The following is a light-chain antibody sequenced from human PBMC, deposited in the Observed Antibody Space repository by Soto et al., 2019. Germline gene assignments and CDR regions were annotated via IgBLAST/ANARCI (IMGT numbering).Light chain of an antibody. CDR3: QQYYTALWT. Sequence: DIVVTQSPESLAVSLGERATINCKSSQSVLYSSNNKNYLAWYQQKPGQPPKLLIYWASTRESGVPDRFSGSGSGTDFTLSISSLQAEDVAVYYCQQYYTALWTFGQGTKVEIK. CDR2: WAS. J-gene: IGKJ1*01. V-gene: IGKV4-1*01. CDR1: QSVLYSSNNKNY.